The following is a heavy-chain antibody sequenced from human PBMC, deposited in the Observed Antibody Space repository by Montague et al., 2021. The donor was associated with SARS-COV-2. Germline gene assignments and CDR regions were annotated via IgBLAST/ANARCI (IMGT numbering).Heavy chain of an antibody. D-gene: IGHD5-24*01. J-gene: IGHJ4*02. CDR1: GGSISSYY. V-gene: IGHV4-59*13. CDR3: ARGDVEMATIKSGGPFYHFGY. CDR2: IYYSGST. Sequence: SETLSLTCTVSGGSISSYYWSWIRQPPGKGLEWIGYIYYSGSTXXXPSXXXPVTISVDTSKNQFSLKLSSVTAADTAVYYCARGDVEMATIKSGGPFYHFGYWGQGTLVTVSS.